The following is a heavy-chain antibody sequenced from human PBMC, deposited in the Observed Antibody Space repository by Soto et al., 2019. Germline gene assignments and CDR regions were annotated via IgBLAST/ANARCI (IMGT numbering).Heavy chain of an antibody. D-gene: IGHD6-19*01. CDR2: IYYSGST. Sequence: QLQLQESGPGLAKPSETLSLTCTVSGGSISSSSYYWGWIRQPPGKGLEWIGSIYYSGSTYYNPSLKSRVTISVDTSKNQFSLKLSSVTAADTAVYYCATLAVASTKGVGYSYDLGVWGQGTTVTVSS. CDR1: GGSISSSSYY. J-gene: IGHJ6*02. CDR3: ATLAVASTKGVGYSYDLGV. V-gene: IGHV4-39*01.